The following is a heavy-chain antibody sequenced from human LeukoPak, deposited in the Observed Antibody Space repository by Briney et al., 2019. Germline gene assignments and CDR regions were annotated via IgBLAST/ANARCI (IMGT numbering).Heavy chain of an antibody. CDR3: ARDKGIAAAGTACWFDP. CDR2: IYYSGST. CDR1: GGSTSSYY. J-gene: IGHJ5*02. Sequence: SETLSLTCTVSGGSTSSYYWSWIRQPPGKGLEWIGYIYYSGSTNYNPSLKSRVTISVDTSKNQFSLKLSSVTAADTAVYYCARDKGIAAAGTACWFDPWGQGTLVTVSS. D-gene: IGHD6-13*01. V-gene: IGHV4-59*01.